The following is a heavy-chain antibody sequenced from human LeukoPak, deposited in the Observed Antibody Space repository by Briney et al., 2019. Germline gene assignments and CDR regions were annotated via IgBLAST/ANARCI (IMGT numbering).Heavy chain of an antibody. V-gene: IGHV3-7*04. CDR1: GFTFSSYW. CDR3: ARDLGYYRADY. CDR2: IKGDGSDI. D-gene: IGHD1-26*01. Sequence: GGSLRLSCAASGFTFSSYWMSWVRQAAGKGLEWEANIKGDGSDIHYVDSVRGRFPISRDNAMNSLYLQMNSLRAEDTAVYYCARDLGYYRADYWGQGTLVTVSS. J-gene: IGHJ4*02.